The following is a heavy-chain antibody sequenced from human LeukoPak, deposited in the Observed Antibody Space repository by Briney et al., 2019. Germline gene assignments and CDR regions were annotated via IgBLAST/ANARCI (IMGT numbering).Heavy chain of an antibody. CDR3: ARDRYTTSVIAGATRGDY. CDR1: GFTFSSYW. V-gene: IGHV3-7*01. Sequence: PGGSLRLSCAASGFTFSSYWMSWVRQAPGKGLEWVANIKQGGSEKYYVDSVKGRFTISRDNAKNSLYLQMNSLRAEDTAVYCCARDRYTTSVIAGATRGDYWGQGTLVTVSS. D-gene: IGHD1-26*01. J-gene: IGHJ4*02. CDR2: IKQGGSEK.